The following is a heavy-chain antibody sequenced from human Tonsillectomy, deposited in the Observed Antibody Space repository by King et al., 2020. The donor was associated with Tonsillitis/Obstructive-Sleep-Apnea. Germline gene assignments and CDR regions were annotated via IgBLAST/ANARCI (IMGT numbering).Heavy chain of an antibody. CDR1: GFTFTTYA. D-gene: IGHD4/OR15-4a*01. J-gene: IGHJ4*02. CDR2: INAGNGNT. V-gene: IGHV1-3*01. CDR3: ARGDGAYDFDY. Sequence: QLVQSGAEVKKPGASVKVSCKASGFTFTTYAVHWVRQAPGQRLEWMGWINAGNGNTKYSQKFQGRVTITRDTSASTAYMELSSLRSEDTAVYYCARGDGAYDFDYWGQGTLVTVSS.